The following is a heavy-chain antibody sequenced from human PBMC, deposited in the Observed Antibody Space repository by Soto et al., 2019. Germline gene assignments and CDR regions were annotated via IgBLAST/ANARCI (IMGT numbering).Heavy chain of an antibody. CDR2: ISYDGSNK. Sequence: GGSLRLSCAASGFTFSSYGMHWVRQAPGKGLEWVAVISYDGSNKYYADSVKGRFTISRDNSKNTLYLQMNSLRAEDTAVYYCAKDRRGVLLDYWGQGTLVTVSS. CDR1: GFTFSSYG. J-gene: IGHJ4*02. D-gene: IGHD3-16*01. V-gene: IGHV3-30*18. CDR3: AKDRRGVLLDY.